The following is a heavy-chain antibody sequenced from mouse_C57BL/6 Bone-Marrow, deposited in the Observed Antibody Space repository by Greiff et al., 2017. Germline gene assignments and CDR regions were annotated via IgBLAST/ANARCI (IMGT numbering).Heavy chain of an antibody. V-gene: IGHV14-2*01. Sequence: EVQLQQSGAELVKPGASVKLSCTASGFNIKDYYMHWVKQRTEQGLEWIGRIDPEDGETKYAPKFQGKATITADTSSNTAYLQLSSLTSADTAVYYCARTRGVYYYYDGFYYAMDYWGQGTSVTVSS. CDR1: GFNIKDYY. D-gene: IGHD2-4*01. CDR3: ARTRGVYYYYDGFYYAMDY. CDR2: IDPEDGET. J-gene: IGHJ4*01.